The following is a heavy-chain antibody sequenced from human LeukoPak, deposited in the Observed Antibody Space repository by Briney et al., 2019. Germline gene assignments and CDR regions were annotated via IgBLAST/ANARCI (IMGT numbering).Heavy chain of an antibody. Sequence: GGSLRLSCAASGFTFSDYYMSWIRQAPGKGLDWVSYISSSGNTIFYADSVKGRFTISRDNAKNSLDLQMNSLRAEDTAVYYCAREGLYRAFDIWGQGTMVIVSS. CDR1: GFTFSDYY. J-gene: IGHJ3*02. V-gene: IGHV3-11*04. D-gene: IGHD2-2*02. CDR2: ISSSGNTI. CDR3: AREGLYRAFDI.